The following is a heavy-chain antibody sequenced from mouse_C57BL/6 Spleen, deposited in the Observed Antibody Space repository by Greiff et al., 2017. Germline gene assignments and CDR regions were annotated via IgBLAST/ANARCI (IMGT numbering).Heavy chain of an antibody. V-gene: IGHV5-4*01. CDR3: ARDTGVYGGMDY. CDR1: GFTFSSYA. J-gene: IGHJ4*01. Sequence: EVKLVESGGGLVKPGGSLKLSCAASGFTFSSYAMSWVRQTPEKRLEWVATISDGGSYTYYPDNVKGRFTISRDNAKNNLYLQMSHLKSEDTAMYYCARDTGVYGGMDYWGQGTSVTVSS. D-gene: IGHD1-2*01. CDR2: ISDGGSYT.